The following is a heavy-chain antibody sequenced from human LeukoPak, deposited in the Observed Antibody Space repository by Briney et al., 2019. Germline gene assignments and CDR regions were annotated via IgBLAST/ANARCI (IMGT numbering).Heavy chain of an antibody. Sequence: SETLSLTCAVYGESFSGYYWSWIRQPPGKGLEWIGEINHSGSTNYNPSLKSRVTISVDTSKNQFSLKLSSVTAADTAVYYCARVRIAAASNWFDPWGQGTLVTVSS. V-gene: IGHV4-34*01. CDR3: ARVRIAAASNWFDP. CDR2: INHSGST. J-gene: IGHJ5*02. D-gene: IGHD6-13*01. CDR1: GESFSGYY.